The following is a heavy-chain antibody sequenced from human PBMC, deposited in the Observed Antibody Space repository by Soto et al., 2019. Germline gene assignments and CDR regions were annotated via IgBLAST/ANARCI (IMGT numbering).Heavy chain of an antibody. D-gene: IGHD3-3*01. J-gene: IGHJ4*02. V-gene: IGHV5-51*01. Sequence: GESLKISCQGSGYSFINYWIGWVRQLPGKGLEWMGIIYPGDSDTRYSPSFQGQVTISVDKSISTAYLQWSSLKTSDTAVYYCATRPPGERYFGVFDWWGQGTLVTVSS. CDR1: GYSFINYW. CDR2: IYPGDSDT. CDR3: ATRPPGERYFGVFDW.